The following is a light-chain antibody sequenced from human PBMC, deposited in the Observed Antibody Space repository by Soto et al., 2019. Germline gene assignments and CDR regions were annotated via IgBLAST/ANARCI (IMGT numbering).Light chain of an antibody. CDR1: SSDVGNYNL. Sequence: SVLTQPASVSGSPGQSITISCTGSSSDVGNYNLVSWYQQSPGKAPKIKIYEVSKRPSGVSNRFSGSKSGNTASLTISGLQAEDEADYYCCSYAGSSTYVFGTGTKLTVL. CDR2: EVS. V-gene: IGLV2-23*02. CDR3: CSYAGSSTYV. J-gene: IGLJ1*01.